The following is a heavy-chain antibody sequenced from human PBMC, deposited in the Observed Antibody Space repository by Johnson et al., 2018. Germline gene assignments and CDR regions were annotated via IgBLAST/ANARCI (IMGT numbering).Heavy chain of an antibody. CDR3: ARDRSFHYSGSYGYFDL. J-gene: IGHJ2*01. V-gene: IGHV3-48*01. CDR1: GFTFSSYS. D-gene: IGHD1-26*01. Sequence: VQLVESGGGVVQPGRSLRLSCAASGFTFSSYSMNWVRQAPGKGLEWVSYISSSSSTIYYADSVKGRFTISRDNAKNSLYLQMNSLRAEDTAVYYCARDRSFHYSGSYGYFDLWGRGTLVTVSS. CDR2: ISSSSSTI.